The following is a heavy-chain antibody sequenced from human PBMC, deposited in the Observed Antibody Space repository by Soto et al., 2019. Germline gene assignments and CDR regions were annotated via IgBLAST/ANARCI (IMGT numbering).Heavy chain of an antibody. CDR2: IYWDDDK. V-gene: IGHV2-5*02. CDR1: GFSLSTSGVG. J-gene: IGHJ4*02. D-gene: IGHD3-3*01. CDR3: AHSSSRGGFLEWLLVYFDY. Sequence: SGPTLVNPTQTLTLTCTFSGFSLSTSGVGVGWIRQPPGKALEWLALIYWDDDKRYSPSLKSRLTITKDTSKNQVVLTMTNMDPVDTATYYCAHSSSRGGFLEWLLVYFDYWGQGTLVTVSS.